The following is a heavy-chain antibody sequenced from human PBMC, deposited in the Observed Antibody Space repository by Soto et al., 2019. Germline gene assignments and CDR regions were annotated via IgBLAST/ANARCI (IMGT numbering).Heavy chain of an antibody. D-gene: IGHD3-10*01. CDR2: IYYSGST. V-gene: IGHV4-59*01. Sequence: SETLSLTCTVSGGSISSYYWSWIRQPPGKGLEWIGYIYYSGSTNYNPSLKSRVTISVDTSKNQFSLKLSSVTAADTAVYYCARAYYGSGSYPRYYYGMDVWGQGTTVTVSS. CDR1: GGSISSYY. J-gene: IGHJ6*02. CDR3: ARAYYGSGSYPRYYYGMDV.